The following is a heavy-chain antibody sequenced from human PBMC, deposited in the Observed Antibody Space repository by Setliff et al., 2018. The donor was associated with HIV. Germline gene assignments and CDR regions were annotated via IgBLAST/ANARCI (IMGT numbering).Heavy chain of an antibody. CDR2: IDPSASYT. J-gene: IGHJ4*02. Sequence: PGESLKISCKGSGYSFPTHWIAWVRQMPGKGLEWMGMIDPSASYTNYSPSFQGHVTISTDKSISTAYLQWSSLKASDTAMYYCARQGVYDILTGYHNWGQGTLVTVSS. V-gene: IGHV5-10-1*01. CDR1: GYSFPTHW. CDR3: ARQGVYDILTGYHN. D-gene: IGHD3-9*01.